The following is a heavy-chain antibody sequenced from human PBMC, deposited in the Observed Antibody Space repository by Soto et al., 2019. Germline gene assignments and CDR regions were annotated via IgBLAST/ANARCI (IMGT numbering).Heavy chain of an antibody. CDR2: ISSSSSYI. CDR1: GFTFSSYS. D-gene: IGHD2-21*01. J-gene: IGHJ4*02. Sequence: EVQLVESGGGLVKPGGSLRLSCAASGFTFSSYSMNWVRQAPGKGLEWVSSISSSSSYIYYADSVKGRFTISRDNAKNSLYLQMNSLRAEDTAVYYCARSRKEMAIGGLFDYWGQGTLVTVSS. V-gene: IGHV3-21*01. CDR3: ARSRKEMAIGGLFDY.